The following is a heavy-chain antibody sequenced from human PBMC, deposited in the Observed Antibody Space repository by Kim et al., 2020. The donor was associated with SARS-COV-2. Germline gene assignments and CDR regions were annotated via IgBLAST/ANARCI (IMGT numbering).Heavy chain of an antibody. CDR3: ARVIGSGSYYQSPLGFDY. J-gene: IGHJ4*02. D-gene: IGHD3-10*01. V-gene: IGHV4-39*07. CDR1: GGSISSSSYY. CDR2: IYYSGST. Sequence: SETLSLTCTVSGGSISSSSYYWGWIRQPPGKGLEWIGSIYYSGSTYYNPSLKSRVTISVDTSKNQFSLKLSSVTAADTAVYYCARVIGSGSYYQSPLGFDYWGQGTLVTVSS.